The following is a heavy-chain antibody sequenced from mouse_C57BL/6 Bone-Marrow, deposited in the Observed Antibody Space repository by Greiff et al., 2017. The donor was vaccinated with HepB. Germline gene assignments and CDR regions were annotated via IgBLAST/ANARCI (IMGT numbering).Heavy chain of an antibody. CDR3: ARGGVDGYYDYAMDY. CDR2: INPNNGGT. D-gene: IGHD2-3*01. J-gene: IGHJ4*01. Sequence: VQLQQSGPELVKPGASVKLPCKASGYTFPDYNMDWVTQSHGKSLEWIGVINPNNGGTIYNQKFKGNATLTVATSSSTAYMELRSLTSEDTAVYYCARGGVDGYYDYAMDYWGQGTSVTVSS. V-gene: IGHV1-18*01. CDR1: GYTFPDYN.